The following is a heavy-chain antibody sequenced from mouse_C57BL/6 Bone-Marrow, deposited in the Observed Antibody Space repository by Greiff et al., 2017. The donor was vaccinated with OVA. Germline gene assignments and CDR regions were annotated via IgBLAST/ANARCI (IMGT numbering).Heavy chain of an antibody. CDR3: ARDAERLYYGYDRAWFAY. D-gene: IGHD2-2*01. J-gene: IGHJ3*01. V-gene: IGHV7-1*01. CDR2: SRNKANDYTT. CDR1: GFTFRDFY. Sequence: EVMLVESGGGLVQSGRSLRLSCATSGFTFRDFYMEWVRQAPGKGLEWIAASRNKANDYTTEYSASVKGRFIASRDTSQSILYLQMNALRAEDTAIYDCARDAERLYYGYDRAWFAYWGQGTLVTVSA.